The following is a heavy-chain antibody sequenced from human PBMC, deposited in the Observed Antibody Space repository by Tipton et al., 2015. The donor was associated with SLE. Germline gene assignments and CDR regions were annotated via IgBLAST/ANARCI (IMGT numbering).Heavy chain of an antibody. CDR2: IDHTGST. J-gene: IGHJ4*02. D-gene: IGHD3-3*01. Sequence: TLSLTCKVSAGSFTGYYWSWVRQSPTKGLEWIGEIDHTGSTNYNPALKSRVTISVDTSKNQFSLRQTSVTAADTAVYFCARGFFHDYWSAEQGRKSFYFDNWGQGALVTVSS. CDR1: AGSFTGYY. CDR3: ARGFFHDYWSAEQGRKSFYFDN. V-gene: IGHV4-34*01.